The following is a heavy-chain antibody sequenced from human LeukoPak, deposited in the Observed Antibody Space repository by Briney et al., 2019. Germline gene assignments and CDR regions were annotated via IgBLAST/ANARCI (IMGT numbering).Heavy chain of an antibody. D-gene: IGHD5-24*01. CDR3: ARHLRWLQYTTDAFDI. Sequence: PSETLSLTCTVSGGSISSSSYYWGWIRQPPGKGLEWIGSIYYSGSTYYNPSLKSRVTISVDTSKNQFSLKLSSVTDADTAVYYCARHLRWLQYTTDAFDIWGQGTMVTVSS. CDR2: IYYSGST. V-gene: IGHV4-39*01. CDR1: GGSISSSSYY. J-gene: IGHJ3*02.